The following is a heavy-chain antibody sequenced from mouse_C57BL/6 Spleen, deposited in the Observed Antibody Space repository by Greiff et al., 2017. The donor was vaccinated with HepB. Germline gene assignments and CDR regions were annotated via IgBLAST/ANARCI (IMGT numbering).Heavy chain of an antibody. CDR2: IYPGNSDT. D-gene: IGHD5-1*01. Sequence: EVQGVESGTVLARPGASVKMSCKTSGYTFTSYWMHWVKQRPGQGLEWIGAIYPGNSDTSYNQKFKGKAKLTAVTSASTAYMELSSLTNEDTAVYYCAREDEYAGGWFAYWGQGTLVTVSA. J-gene: IGHJ3*01. V-gene: IGHV1-5*01. CDR3: AREDEYAGGWFAY. CDR1: GYTFTSYW.